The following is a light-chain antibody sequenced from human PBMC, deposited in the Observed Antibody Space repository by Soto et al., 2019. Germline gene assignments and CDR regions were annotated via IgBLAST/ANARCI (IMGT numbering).Light chain of an antibody. Sequence: DIQMTQSPSSLSASVGDRITIACRASQGINDRLAWYQQKPGQAPYLLIFAASTLRSEVPSRFSGSGSGADFTLTISSLQAEDVATYYCQKYYRDPVTFGGGTKVDIK. CDR3: QKYYRDPVT. CDR1: QGINDR. V-gene: IGKV1-27*01. J-gene: IGKJ4*01. CDR2: AAS.